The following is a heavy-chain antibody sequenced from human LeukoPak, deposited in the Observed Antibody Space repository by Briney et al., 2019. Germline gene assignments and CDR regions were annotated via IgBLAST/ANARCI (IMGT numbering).Heavy chain of an antibody. CDR2: ISGTGGRT. D-gene: IGHD3-22*01. V-gene: IGHV3-23*01. J-gene: IGHJ4*02. CDR3: ARDVPYYYDSSGYYSPFDG. CDR1: GFTFSTYA. Sequence: PGGSLRLSCAASGFTFSTYAMSWVRQAPGKGLECVSDISGTGGRTYYADSVNGRFTNSRDNSKNTVDLLMNSLRAEDTAIYYCARDVPYYYDSSGYYSPFDGWGQGTLVTVSS.